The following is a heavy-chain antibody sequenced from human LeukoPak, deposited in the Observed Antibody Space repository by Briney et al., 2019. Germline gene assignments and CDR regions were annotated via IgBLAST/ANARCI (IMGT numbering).Heavy chain of an antibody. V-gene: IGHV3-21*04. Sequence: GGSLRLSCAASGFTFSSYTMNWVRQAPGKGLEWVSSISRGSDNIYYADSVKGRFTTSRDNPKNSLYLQMNSLRAEDTAVYYCANTMGFPTHWGQGTLVTVSS. D-gene: IGHD1-26*01. CDR1: GFTFSSYT. CDR2: ISRGSDNI. CDR3: ANTMGFPTH. J-gene: IGHJ4*02.